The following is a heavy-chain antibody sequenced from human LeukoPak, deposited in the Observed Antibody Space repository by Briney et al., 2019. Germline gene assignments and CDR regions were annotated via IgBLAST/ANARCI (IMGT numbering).Heavy chain of an antibody. V-gene: IGHV1-2*02. D-gene: IGHD2-2*01. CDR2: IRPNSGGT. J-gene: IGHJ3*02. CDR3: ARVFPGLGYCSSTSCYRAFDI. CDR1: GYTFAAYY. Sequence: GASVKVSCKASGYTFAAYYMYWVRQAPGQGLEWMGWIRPNSGGTNYTQKFQGRVTMTRDTSISTAYMELSRLRSDDTAVYYCARVFPGLGYCSSTSCYRAFDIWGQGTMVTVSS.